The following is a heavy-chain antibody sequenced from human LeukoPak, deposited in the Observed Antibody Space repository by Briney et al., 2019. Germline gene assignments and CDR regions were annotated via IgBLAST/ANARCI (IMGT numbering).Heavy chain of an antibody. CDR2: IYYSGST. J-gene: IGHJ4*02. D-gene: IGHD3-22*01. CDR3: ARVFPAGYYDSSGYLDY. CDR1: GGSISSYY. V-gene: IGHV4-59*01. Sequence: SETLSLTCTVSGGSISSYYWSWIRQPPAKGLEWIGYIYYSGSTNYNPSLKSRVTISVDTSKNQFSLKLSSVTAADTAVYYCARVFPAGYYDSSGYLDYWGQGTLVTVSS.